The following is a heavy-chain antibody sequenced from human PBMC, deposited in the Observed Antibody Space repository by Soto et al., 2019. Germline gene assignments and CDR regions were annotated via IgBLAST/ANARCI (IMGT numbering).Heavy chain of an antibody. J-gene: IGHJ5*02. Sequence: QVQLQESGPGLVKPSETLSLTCTVSGGSISSYYWSWIRQPPGKGLEWIGYIYYSGSTTYNPSLKSRVTISVDTATNQFSLKLSSVTAADTAVYYCARDDGGWYYYGSGSRWCDPWGEGTLVTVSS. D-gene: IGHD3-10*01. V-gene: IGHV4-59*08. CDR2: IYYSGST. CDR1: GGSISSYY. CDR3: ARDDGGWYYYGSGSRWCDP.